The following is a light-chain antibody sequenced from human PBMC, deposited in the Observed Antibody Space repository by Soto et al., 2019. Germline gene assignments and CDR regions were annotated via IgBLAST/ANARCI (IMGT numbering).Light chain of an antibody. CDR3: QQSYSTPT. CDR2: AAS. J-gene: IGKJ2*01. Sequence: DIQMTQSPSSLSASVGDRVTITCRASQSISSYLNWYQQKPGKAPKLLIYAASSLQSGVPSRFSGSGSGTVFTLTISSLQPEDFVTYYCQQSYSTPTFGQGTKLEIK. V-gene: IGKV1-39*01. CDR1: QSISSY.